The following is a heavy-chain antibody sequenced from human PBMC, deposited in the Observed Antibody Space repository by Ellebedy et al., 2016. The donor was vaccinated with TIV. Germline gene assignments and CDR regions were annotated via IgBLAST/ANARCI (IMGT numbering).Heavy chain of an antibody. CDR3: STVEWYRSDY. D-gene: IGHD3-3*01. J-gene: IGHJ4*02. V-gene: IGHV3-7*01. CDR1: GFTFSSYW. Sequence: GESLKISCAASGFTFSSYWMYWVRQAPGKGLEWVAFINPDGSKKYYVDSVKGRFTISRDSAKNSLYLQMNTLGGEDTAVYYCSTVEWYRSDYWGQGTLVTVSS. CDR2: INPDGSKK.